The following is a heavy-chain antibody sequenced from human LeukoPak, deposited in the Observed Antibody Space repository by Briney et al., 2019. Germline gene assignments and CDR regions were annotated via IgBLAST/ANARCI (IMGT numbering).Heavy chain of an antibody. CDR1: GGSISSYY. CDR3: ARSDYYGSGSHTVFDAFDI. CDR2: IYYSGST. J-gene: IGHJ3*02. D-gene: IGHD3-10*01. Sequence: SKTLSLTCTVSGGSISSYYWSWIRQPPGKGLEWIGYIYYSGSTNYNPSLKSRVTISVDTSKNQFSLKLSSVTAAGTAVYYCARSDYYGSGSHTVFDAFDIWGQGTRVTVSS. V-gene: IGHV4-59*01.